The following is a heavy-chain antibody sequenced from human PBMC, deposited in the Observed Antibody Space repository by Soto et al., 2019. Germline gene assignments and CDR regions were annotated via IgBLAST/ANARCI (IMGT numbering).Heavy chain of an antibody. CDR1: GGSISSGGYY. J-gene: IGHJ4*02. CDR2: IYYSGST. D-gene: IGHD2-15*01. V-gene: IGHV4-31*03. Sequence: SETLSLTCTVSGGSISSGGYYWSWIRQHPGKGLEWIGYIYYSGSTYYNPSLKSRVTISVDTSKNQFSLKLSSVTAADTAVYYCARDSYGGNVDYWGQGTLVTVSS. CDR3: ARDSYGGNVDY.